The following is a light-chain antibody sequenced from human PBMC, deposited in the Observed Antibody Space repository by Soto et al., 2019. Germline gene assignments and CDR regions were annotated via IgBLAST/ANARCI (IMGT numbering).Light chain of an antibody. CDR1: QSVSSY. V-gene: IGKV3-11*01. CDR2: DAS. CDR3: QQRSHWPLLYT. Sequence: ELVLTQSPATLSLSPGEKATLSCRVSQSVSSYLAWYQQKPGQAPRLLIYDASNRATGIPARFSGSGSGTDFTLTISRLGPVDFAVYYCQQRSHWPLLYTCGQGTKLDIK. J-gene: IGKJ2*01.